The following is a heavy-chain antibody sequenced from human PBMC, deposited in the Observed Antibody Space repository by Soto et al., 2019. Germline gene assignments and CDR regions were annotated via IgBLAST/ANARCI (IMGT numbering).Heavy chain of an antibody. CDR1: GFTFSSYG. J-gene: IGHJ3*02. V-gene: IGHV3-30*18. CDR3: AKAFDIVVVVAATPVAFDI. Sequence: GGSLRLSCAASGFTFSSYGMHWVRQAPGKGLEWVAVISYDGSNKYYADSVKGRFTISRDNSKNTLYLQMNSLRAEDTAVYYCAKAFDIVVVVAATPVAFDIWGQGTMVTVSS. CDR2: ISYDGSNK. D-gene: IGHD2-15*01.